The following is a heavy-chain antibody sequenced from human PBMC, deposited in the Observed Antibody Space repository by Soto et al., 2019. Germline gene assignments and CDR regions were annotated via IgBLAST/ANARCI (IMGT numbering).Heavy chain of an antibody. D-gene: IGHD6-19*01. CDR2: IYPGDSDT. J-gene: IGHJ4*02. CDR1: GNSFTSNW. CDR3: ARPDATTGWLEY. V-gene: IGHV5-51*01. Sequence: GESLKISCKGSGNSFTSNWIGWVRQMPGKGLEWMGIIYPGDSDTRYSPSFQGQVTISADKSITTAYLQWGSLKASDSATYYCARPDATTGWLEYWGQGTLVTVSS.